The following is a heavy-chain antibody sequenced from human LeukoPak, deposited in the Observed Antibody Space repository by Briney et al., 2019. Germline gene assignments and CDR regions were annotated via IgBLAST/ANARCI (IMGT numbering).Heavy chain of an antibody. CDR3: ARGRMVYAIDWFDP. D-gene: IGHD2-8*01. J-gene: IGHJ5*02. Sequence: GGSLRLSCAASGFTFSDYYMSWIRQAPGKGLEWVSYISSSGSTIYYADSVKGRFTISRDNAKNSLYLQMNSLRAEDTAVYYCARGRMVYAIDWFDPWGQGTLVTVPS. CDR2: ISSSGSTI. V-gene: IGHV3-11*01. CDR1: GFTFSDYY.